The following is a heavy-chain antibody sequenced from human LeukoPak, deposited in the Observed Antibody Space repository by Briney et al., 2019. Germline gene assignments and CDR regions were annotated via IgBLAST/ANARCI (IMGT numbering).Heavy chain of an antibody. D-gene: IGHD3-10*01. CDR3: TRGAMVRGVIMPHDY. CDR2: IRSKAYGGTT. V-gene: IGHV3-49*03. CDR1: GFTFGEYA. Sequence: GGSLRLSCTASGFTFGEYAMSWFRQAPGKGLEWVGFIRSKAYGGTTEYAASVKGRFTISRDDSKSIAYLQMNSLKTEDTAVYYCTRGAMVRGVIMPHDYWGQGTLVTVSS. J-gene: IGHJ4*02.